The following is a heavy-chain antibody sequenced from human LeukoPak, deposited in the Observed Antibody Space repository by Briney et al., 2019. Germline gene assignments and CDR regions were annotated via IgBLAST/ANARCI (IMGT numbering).Heavy chain of an antibody. Sequence: ASVKVSCKASGYTFTGYYMHWVRQAPGQGLEWMGWINPNSGGTNYAQKFQGRVTMTRDTSISTAYMELSRLRSDDTAVYYCATGNYYDSSGYYSWGQGTLVTVSS. J-gene: IGHJ4*02. CDR3: ATGNYYDSSGYYS. CDR1: GYTFTGYY. V-gene: IGHV1-2*02. D-gene: IGHD3-22*01. CDR2: INPNSGGT.